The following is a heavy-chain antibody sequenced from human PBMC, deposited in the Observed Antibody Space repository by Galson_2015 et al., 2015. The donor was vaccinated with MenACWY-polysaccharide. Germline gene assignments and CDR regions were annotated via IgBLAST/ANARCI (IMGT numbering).Heavy chain of an antibody. CDR3: AREPRGLVGATFNAFDI. D-gene: IGHD1-26*01. CDR2: ISSSSSSI. J-gene: IGHJ3*02. CDR1: GFTFSSYS. V-gene: IGHV3-21*01. Sequence: SLRLSCAASGFTFSSYSMNWVRQAPGKGLEWVSSISSSSSSIYYADSVKGRFTISRDNAKNSLYLQVNSLRAEDTAVYYCAREPRGLVGATFNAFDIWGQGTMVTVSS.